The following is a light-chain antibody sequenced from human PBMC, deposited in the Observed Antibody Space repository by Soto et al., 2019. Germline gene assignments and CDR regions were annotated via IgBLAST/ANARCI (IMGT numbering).Light chain of an antibody. CDR2: EVT. Sequence: QSVLTQPPSASGSPGQSVTISCTGTSSDVGGYNFVSWYQHHPGKAPKLVIFEVTKRPSGVPDRFSGSKSGNTASLTVSGLQAEDEADYYCSSYAGIECFVFGTGTKVTVL. CDR3: SSYAGIECFV. CDR1: SSDVGGYNF. J-gene: IGLJ1*01. V-gene: IGLV2-8*01.